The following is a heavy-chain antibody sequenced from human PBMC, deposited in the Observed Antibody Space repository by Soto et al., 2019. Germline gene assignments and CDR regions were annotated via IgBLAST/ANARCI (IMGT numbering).Heavy chain of an antibody. CDR1: GGSISSYY. CDR2: IYYSGST. CDR3: ARAGSYYNKNAFDI. J-gene: IGHJ3*02. D-gene: IGHD3-10*01. Sequence: PSETLSLTCTVSGGSISSYYWSWIRQPPGKGLEWIGYIYYSGSTNYNPSLKSRVTISVGTSKNQFSLKLSSVTAADTAVYYCARAGSYYNKNAFDIWGQGTMVTVSS. V-gene: IGHV4-59*01.